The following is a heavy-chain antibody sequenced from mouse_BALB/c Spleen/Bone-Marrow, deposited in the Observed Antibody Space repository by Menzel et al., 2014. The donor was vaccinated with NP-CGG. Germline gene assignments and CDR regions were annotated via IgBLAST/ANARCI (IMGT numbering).Heavy chain of an antibody. J-gene: IGHJ4*01. CDR1: GYTFTSYW. CDR3: ARGSYYCENYAMDY. V-gene: IGHV1S41*01. CDR2: IAPGSGST. Sequence: DLVKPGASVKLSCKASGYTFTSYWINWIKQRPGQGLEWIGRIAPGSGSTYYNEMFKGKATLTVDTSSSTAYIQLSSLSSEDSAVYFCARGSYYCENYAMDYWGQGTSVTVSS. D-gene: IGHD1-1*01.